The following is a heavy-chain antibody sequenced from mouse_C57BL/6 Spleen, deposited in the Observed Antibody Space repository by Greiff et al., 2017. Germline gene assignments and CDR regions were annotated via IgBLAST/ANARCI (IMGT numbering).Heavy chain of an antibody. CDR3: ARHGDGHWYFDV. CDR1: GFSLTSYG. V-gene: IGHV2-6-1*01. J-gene: IGHJ1*03. D-gene: IGHD2-3*01. Sequence: QVQLKESGPGLVTPSQCLSITCTVSGFSLTSYGVHWVRQPPGKGLEWLVVIWSDGSTTYNSALKSRLSISKDNSKSQVFLKMNSLQTDDTAMYYCARHGDGHWYFDVWGTGTTVTVSS. CDR2: IWSDGST.